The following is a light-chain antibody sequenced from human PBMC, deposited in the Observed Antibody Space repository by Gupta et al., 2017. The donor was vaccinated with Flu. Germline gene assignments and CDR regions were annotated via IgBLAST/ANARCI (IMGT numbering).Light chain of an antibody. CDR3: QQSYSTPQT. CDR2: TAS. Sequence: ASQSISTYLNWYQQKPGKAPKLLIYTASSLQSGVPSRFSGSGYVTHFTLTITNLQPEDFATYFCQQSYSTPQTFGQGTKVEL. V-gene: IGKV1-39*01. J-gene: IGKJ1*01. CDR1: QSISTY.